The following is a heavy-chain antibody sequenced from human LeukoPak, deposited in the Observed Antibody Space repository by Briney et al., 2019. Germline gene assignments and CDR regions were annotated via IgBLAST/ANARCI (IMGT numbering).Heavy chain of an antibody. D-gene: IGHD5-24*01. Sequence: GGSLRLSWAASGFTFSDYYMSWIRQAPGKGLEWVSYISSSGSTIYYADSVKGRFTISRDNAKNSLYLQMNSLRAEDTAVYYCARMRWLQYYFDYWGQGTLVTVSS. CDR1: GFTFSDYY. CDR2: ISSSGSTI. CDR3: ARMRWLQYYFDY. V-gene: IGHV3-11*01. J-gene: IGHJ4*02.